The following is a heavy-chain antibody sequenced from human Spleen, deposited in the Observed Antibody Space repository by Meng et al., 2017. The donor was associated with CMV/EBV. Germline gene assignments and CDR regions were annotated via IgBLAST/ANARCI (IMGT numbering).Heavy chain of an antibody. CDR2: INPNSGGT. Sequence: ASVKVSCKASGYTFTSYYMHWVRQAPGQGLEWMGWINPNSGGTNYAQKFQDRVTMTRDTSISTAYMELSRLRSDDTAVYYCASGHGSGTYYNDAFDIWGQGTMVTVSS. V-gene: IGHV1-2*02. D-gene: IGHD3-10*01. CDR3: ASGHGSGTYYNDAFDI. J-gene: IGHJ3*02. CDR1: GYTFTSYY.